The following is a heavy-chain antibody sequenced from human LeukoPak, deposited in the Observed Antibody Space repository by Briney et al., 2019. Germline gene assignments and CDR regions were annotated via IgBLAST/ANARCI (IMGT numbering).Heavy chain of an antibody. CDR3: ARSVLDPDYYYYMDV. Sequence: SETLSLTCTVSGGSISSGSYYWSWIRQPAGKGLEWIGRIYTSGSTNYNPSLKSRVTISVDTSKNQFSLKLSSVTAADTAVYYCARSVLDPDYYYYMDVWGKGTTATVSS. CDR2: IYTSGST. CDR1: GGSISSGSYY. J-gene: IGHJ6*03. V-gene: IGHV4-61*02.